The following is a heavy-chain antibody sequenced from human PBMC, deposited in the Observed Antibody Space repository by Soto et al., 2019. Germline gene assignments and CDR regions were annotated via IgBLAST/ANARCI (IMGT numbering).Heavy chain of an antibody. J-gene: IGHJ5*02. D-gene: IGHD3-10*01. V-gene: IGHV4-31*03. Sequence: QVQLQESGPGLVKPSQTLSLTCTVSGDSITSGGYYWTWIRQHPGKGLEWIGYIYYRGVTYYNPPLKSRVTISVDTSKNQLSLELSSVTAADTAMYYCARDLRGRGSCRFDPWGQGTLVTVSS. CDR3: ARDLRGRGSCRFDP. CDR2: IYYRGVT. CDR1: GDSITSGGYY.